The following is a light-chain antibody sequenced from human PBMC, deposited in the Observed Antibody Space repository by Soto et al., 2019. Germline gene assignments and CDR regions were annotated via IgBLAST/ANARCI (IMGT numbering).Light chain of an antibody. CDR2: AAS. V-gene: IGKV1-17*01. CDR3: QHYNSYSEA. J-gene: IGKJ1*01. CDR1: QSIGKH. Sequence: DIQMTQSPSSLSASVGDTVTITCRASQSIGKHLNWYQQKPGKAPKLLIFAASGLQSGVPSRFSGSGSGTEFTLTISSLQPDDFATYYCQHYNSYSEAFGQGTKVDIK.